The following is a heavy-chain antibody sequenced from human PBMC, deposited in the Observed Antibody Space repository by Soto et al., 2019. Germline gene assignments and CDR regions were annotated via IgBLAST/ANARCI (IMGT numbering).Heavy chain of an antibody. Sequence: EVQLLESGGGLVQPGGSLRLSCAASGFTFSGYAMSWVRQAPGKGLELVSGISSTGGSTYYADSVKGRFTIPRDNSKNTLYLQMNSLRAEDTAVYYCAKGRVDGDWTVDAFDIWGQGTTVTVSS. CDR2: ISSTGGST. J-gene: IGHJ3*02. CDR3: AKGRVDGDWTVDAFDI. D-gene: IGHD2-21*01. V-gene: IGHV3-23*01. CDR1: GFTFSGYA.